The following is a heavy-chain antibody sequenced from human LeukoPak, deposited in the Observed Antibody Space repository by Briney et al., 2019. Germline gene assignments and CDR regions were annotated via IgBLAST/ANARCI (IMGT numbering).Heavy chain of an antibody. CDR1: GDSISTYY. V-gene: IGHV4-4*07. CDR3: ARVRSAAFDI. Sequence: SETLSLTCTVSGDSISTYYWSWIRQPAGKGLEWIGRIYTSGSTNYYPSLKSRVTMSVDTSKNQFSLKLSSVTAADTAVYYCARVRSAAFDIWGQGTMVTVSS. J-gene: IGHJ3*02. CDR2: IYTSGST.